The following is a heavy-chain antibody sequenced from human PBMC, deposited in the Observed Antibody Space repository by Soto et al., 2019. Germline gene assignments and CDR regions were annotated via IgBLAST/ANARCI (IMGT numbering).Heavy chain of an antibody. V-gene: IGHV3-48*02. CDR1: GFTFSVYT. D-gene: IGHD6-6*01. CDR3: ARDGYSTSSDWPWFDP. Sequence: QPGGSLRLSCEASGFTFSVYTMHWVRQAPGKGLEWVSSISSSSTILHYRDSVKGRFTISRDNAKSSLYLQMNSLRDDDTAVYYCARDGYSTSSDWPWFDPWGQGTLVTVSS. CDR2: ISSSSTIL. J-gene: IGHJ5*02.